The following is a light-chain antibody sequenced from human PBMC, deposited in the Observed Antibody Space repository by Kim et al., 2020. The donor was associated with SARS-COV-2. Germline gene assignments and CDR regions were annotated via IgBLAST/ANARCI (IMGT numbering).Light chain of an antibody. J-gene: IGLJ3*02. CDR2: GDD. CDR1: SGSIASNY. CDR3: QSYDNYNQV. Sequence: KTVTISCTRSSGSIASNYVQWYQQRPGSSPTTVIYGDDQRPSGVPDRFSGSIDSSSNSASLTISSLKTEDEAEYYCQSYDNYNQVFGGGTQLTVL. V-gene: IGLV6-57*01.